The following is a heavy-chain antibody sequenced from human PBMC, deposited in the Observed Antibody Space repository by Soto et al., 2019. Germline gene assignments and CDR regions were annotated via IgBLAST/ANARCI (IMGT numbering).Heavy chain of an antibody. CDR2: IIPIFGTA. D-gene: IGHD1-26*01. Sequence: QVQLVQSGAEVKKPGSSVKVSCKASGGTFSSYAISWVRQAPGQGLEWIGGIIPIFGTANYAQKFQGRVTITADESTRKAYMELSSLRSEDTAVYYCASRVGATTGNDYWGQGTLVTVSS. CDR1: GGTFSSYA. J-gene: IGHJ4*02. CDR3: ASRVGATTGNDY. V-gene: IGHV1-69*01.